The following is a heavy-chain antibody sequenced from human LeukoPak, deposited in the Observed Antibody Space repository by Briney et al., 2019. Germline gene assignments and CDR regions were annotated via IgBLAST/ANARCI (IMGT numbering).Heavy chain of an antibody. CDR2: IYYSGST. CDR3: ARSLVRDSPHIAVAGINWFDP. Sequence: SETLSLTCTVSGGSISSGSYFWGWIRQPPGKGLEWIGSIYYSGSTYYNPSLKSRVTISLDTSKKKFFLKLSSVTAADTAVYYCARSLVRDSPHIAVAGINWFDPWGQGTLVTVSS. V-gene: IGHV4-39*07. J-gene: IGHJ5*02. CDR1: GGSISSGSYF. D-gene: IGHD6-19*01.